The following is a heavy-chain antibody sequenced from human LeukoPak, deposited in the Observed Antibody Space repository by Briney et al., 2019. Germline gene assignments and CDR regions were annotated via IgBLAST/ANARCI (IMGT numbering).Heavy chain of an antibody. CDR2: IYYSGST. D-gene: IGHD5-12*01. V-gene: IGHV4-31*03. CDR3: ARSAMGGYSKLDAFDI. Sequence: SETLSLTCTGSGGSISSGGYYWSWIRQHPGKGLEWIGYIYYSGSTYYNPSLKSRVTISVDTSKNQFSLKLSSVTAADTAVYYCARSAMGGYSKLDAFDIWGQGTMVTVSS. CDR1: GGSISSGGYY. J-gene: IGHJ3*02.